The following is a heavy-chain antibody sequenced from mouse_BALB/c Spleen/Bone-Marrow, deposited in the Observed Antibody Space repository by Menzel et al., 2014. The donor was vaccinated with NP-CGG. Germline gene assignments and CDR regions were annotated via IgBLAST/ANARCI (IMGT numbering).Heavy chain of an antibody. D-gene: IGHD2-3*01. Sequence: GSELVRPGASVKLSCKASGYTFTSYWMHWVKQRPGQGLEWIGNFYPGTGSTNYDEKFKTKATLTVDTSSSTAYMQLSSLTSEDSAVYYCARWLLLDYWGQGTTLTVSS. CDR1: GYTFTSYW. J-gene: IGHJ2*01. V-gene: IGHV1S22*01. CDR2: FYPGTGST. CDR3: ARWLLLDY.